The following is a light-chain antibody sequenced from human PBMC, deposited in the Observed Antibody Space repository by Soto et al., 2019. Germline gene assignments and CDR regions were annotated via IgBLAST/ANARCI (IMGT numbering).Light chain of an antibody. CDR1: TSDIGGYNF. V-gene: IGLV2-14*01. CDR2: DVR. J-gene: IGLJ1*01. Sequence: QSVLTQPASVSGSPGQSITISCTGTTSDIGGYNFVSWYQQHPGKAPKLLIYDVRNRPSGVSNRFSGSKSGNTASLTISGLQAEDEADYYCNSYRTISTHVFGSGTKLTVL. CDR3: NSYRTISTHV.